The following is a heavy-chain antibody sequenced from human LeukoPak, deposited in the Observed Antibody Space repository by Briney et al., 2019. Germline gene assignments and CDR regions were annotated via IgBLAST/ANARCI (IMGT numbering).Heavy chain of an antibody. J-gene: IGHJ4*02. D-gene: IGHD5-12*01. CDR2: INAGNGNT. CDR3: ARDRSSGYESYFDY. V-gene: IGHV1-3*01. CDR1: GYTFTSYA. Sequence: ASVKVSCKASGYTFTSYAMHWVRQAPGQRLEWMGWINAGNGNTKYSQKFQGRVTITRDTSASTAYMELSSLRSEDTAVYYCARDRSSGYESYFDYWGREPWSPSPQ.